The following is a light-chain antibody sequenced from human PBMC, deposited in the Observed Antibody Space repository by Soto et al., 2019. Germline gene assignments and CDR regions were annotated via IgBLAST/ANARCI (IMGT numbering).Light chain of an antibody. V-gene: IGKV2-30*01. CDR3: MQSTPWPPYT. J-gene: IGKJ2*01. CDR1: QSLAYIDGNTY. CDR2: NVS. Sequence: EVVMTQSPLSLPVTLGQPASISCRSSQSLAYIDGNTYLTWFHQRPGQSPRRLIYNVSNRDPGVPDRLSGTGSGTEFTLKISRVEAQDVGIYYSMQSTPWPPYTCGQGTKLEIK.